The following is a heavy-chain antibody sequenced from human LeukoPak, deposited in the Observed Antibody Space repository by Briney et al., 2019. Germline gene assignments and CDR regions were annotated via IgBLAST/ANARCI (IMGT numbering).Heavy chain of an antibody. CDR2: INPNSGGT. V-gene: IGHV1-2*02. CDR3: ALDDFWSGYCTFDY. Sequence: ASVKVSCKASGYTFTGYYMHWVRQAPGQGLEWMGWINPNSGGTNYAQKFQGRVTMTMDTSISTAYMELSRLRSDDTCVYYCALDDFWSGYCTFDYWGQGTLVTVSS. CDR1: GYTFTGYY. J-gene: IGHJ4*02. D-gene: IGHD3-3*01.